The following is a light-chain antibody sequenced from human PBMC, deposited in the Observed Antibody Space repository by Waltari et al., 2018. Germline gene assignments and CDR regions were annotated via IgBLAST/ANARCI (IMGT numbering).Light chain of an antibody. V-gene: IGKV3-20*01. CDR3: HQYFNSPLT. J-gene: IGKJ1*01. Sequence: EIVLTQSPGTLSTSLGERVTLSCRASQSVSDAYLAWYQQKPGQTPRLLIYGATTRAAGNPDRFSGSGSGTDFTLTISRLEPEDFAVYYCHQYFNSPLTFGQGTKVEIK. CDR1: QSVSDAY. CDR2: GAT.